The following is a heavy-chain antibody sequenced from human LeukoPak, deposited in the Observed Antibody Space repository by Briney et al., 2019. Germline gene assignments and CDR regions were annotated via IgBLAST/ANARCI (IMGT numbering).Heavy chain of an antibody. CDR2: INHSGST. CDR3: ARAEIVVVPAASYYYYYMDV. CDR1: GGSFSGYY. D-gene: IGHD2-2*01. V-gene: IGHV4-34*01. J-gene: IGHJ6*03. Sequence: PSETLSLTCAVYGGSFSGYYWSWIRQPPGKGLEWIGEINHSGSTNYNPSLKSRATISVDTSKNQFSLKLSSVTAADTAVYYCARAEIVVVPAASYYYYYMDVWGKGTTVTVSS.